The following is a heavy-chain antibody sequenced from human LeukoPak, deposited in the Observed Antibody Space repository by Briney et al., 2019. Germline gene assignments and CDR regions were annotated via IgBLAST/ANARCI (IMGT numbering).Heavy chain of an antibody. V-gene: IGHV3-7*01. CDR3: ARDKDAYYFDY. CDR2: IKQDGSEK. CDR1: GFTFSSYW. Sequence: PGGSLRLSCAASGFTFSSYWMSWVRQAPGKGLEGVANIKQDGSEKYYVDSVKGRFTISRDNAKNSLYLQMNSLRAEDTAVYYCARDKDAYYFDYWGQGTLVTVSS. J-gene: IGHJ4*02.